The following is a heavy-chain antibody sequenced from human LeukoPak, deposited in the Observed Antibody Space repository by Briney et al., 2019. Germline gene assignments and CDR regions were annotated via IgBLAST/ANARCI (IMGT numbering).Heavy chain of an antibody. Sequence: ASVKVSCKASGYTFTSYGISWVRQAPGQGLEWMGWISAYNGNTNYARKLQGRVTMTTDTSTSTAYMELRSLRSDDTAVYYCARGTVMVRGVIPGDYWGQGTLVTVSS. D-gene: IGHD3-10*01. CDR1: GYTFTSYG. J-gene: IGHJ4*02. V-gene: IGHV1-18*01. CDR2: ISAYNGNT. CDR3: ARGTVMVRGVIPGDY.